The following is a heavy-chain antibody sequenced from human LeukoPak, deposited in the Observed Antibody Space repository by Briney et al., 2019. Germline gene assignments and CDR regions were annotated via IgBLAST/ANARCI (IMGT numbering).Heavy chain of an antibody. CDR1: GFTFSSYA. CDR2: ISYDGSNK. V-gene: IGHV3-30*04. J-gene: IGHJ4*02. CDR3: ARDGYSSSWIRGGFASNQIDY. Sequence: GGSLRLSCAASGFTFSSYAMHWVRQAPGKGLEGVAVISYDGSNKYYADSVKGRFTISRDNSKNTLYLQMNSLRAEDTAVYYCARDGYSSSWIRGGFASNQIDYWGQGTLVTVSS. D-gene: IGHD6-13*01.